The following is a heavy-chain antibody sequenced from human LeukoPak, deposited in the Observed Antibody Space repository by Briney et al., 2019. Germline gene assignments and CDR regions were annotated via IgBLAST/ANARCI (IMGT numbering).Heavy chain of an antibody. CDR2: ISAYNGNT. D-gene: IGHD3-22*01. CDR1: GYTFTSYG. Sequence: GASVKVSCKASGYTFTSYGISWVRQAPGQGLEWMGWISAYNGNTNYAQKLQGRVTMTTDTSTSTAYMELRSLRSDDTAVYYCARDLEIKYYYDSSGPGYDAFDIWGQGTMVTVSS. CDR3: ARDLEIKYYYDSSGPGYDAFDI. J-gene: IGHJ3*02. V-gene: IGHV1-18*01.